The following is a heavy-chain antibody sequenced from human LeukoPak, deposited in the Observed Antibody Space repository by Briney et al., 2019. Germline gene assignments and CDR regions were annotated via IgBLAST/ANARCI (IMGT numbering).Heavy chain of an antibody. Sequence: GGSLRLSCAASGFTFSSYSMNWVRQAPGKGLEWVSSVSSSSSYIYYADSVKGRFTISRDNAKNSLYLQMNSLRAEDTAVYYCARVPGYCSSTSCLSYGMDVWGQGTTVTVSS. CDR1: GFTFSSYS. J-gene: IGHJ6*02. CDR3: ARVPGYCSSTSCLSYGMDV. CDR2: VSSSSSYI. D-gene: IGHD2-2*01. V-gene: IGHV3-21*01.